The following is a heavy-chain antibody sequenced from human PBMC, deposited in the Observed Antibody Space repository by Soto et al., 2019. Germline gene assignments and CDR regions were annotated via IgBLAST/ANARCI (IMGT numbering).Heavy chain of an antibody. CDR2: IYYSGST. V-gene: IGHV4-30-4*01. CDR3: ASGRYDSSLYY. D-gene: IGHD5-12*01. Sequence: SETLSLTCTVSGGSISSGDYYWSWIRQPPGKGLEWIGYIYYSGSTYYNPSLKSRVTISVDTSKNQFSLKLSSVTAADPAVYYCASGRYDSSLYYWGQGTLVSVSS. CDR1: GGSISSGDYY. J-gene: IGHJ4*02.